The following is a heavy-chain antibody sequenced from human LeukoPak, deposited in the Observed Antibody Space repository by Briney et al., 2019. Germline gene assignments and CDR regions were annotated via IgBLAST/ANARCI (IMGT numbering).Heavy chain of an antibody. J-gene: IGHJ4*02. CDR3: ARDLRDMVRGVMVFYY. Sequence: SQTLSLTCTVSGGSISSGSYYWSWIRQPAGKGLEWIGRIYTRGSTNYNPSLKSRVTISVDTSKNQFSLKLSSVTAADTAVYYCARDLRDMVRGVMVFYYWGQGTLVTVSS. D-gene: IGHD3-10*01. V-gene: IGHV4-61*02. CDR1: GGSISSGSYY. CDR2: IYTRGST.